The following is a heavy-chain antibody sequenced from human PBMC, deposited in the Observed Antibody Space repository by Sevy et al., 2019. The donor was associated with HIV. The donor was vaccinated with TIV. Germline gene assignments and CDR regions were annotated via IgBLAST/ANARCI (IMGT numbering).Heavy chain of an antibody. Sequence: ASVKVSCKASGYTFTDYHIHWVRQAPGQGLEWMGWINPNSGGTNFAKMLQGRVTMTRDTSISTAYMELSRLRSDDTAGYYCARDGYDGSGYQRGLFDFWGQGTLVTVSS. D-gene: IGHD3-22*01. V-gene: IGHV1-2*02. CDR2: INPNSGGT. J-gene: IGHJ4*02. CDR3: ARDGYDGSGYQRGLFDF. CDR1: GYTFTDYH.